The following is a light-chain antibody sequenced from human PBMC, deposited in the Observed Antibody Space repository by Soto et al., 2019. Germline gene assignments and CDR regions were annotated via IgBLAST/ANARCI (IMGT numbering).Light chain of an antibody. CDR2: DAS. CDR1: QSVSSY. Sequence: EIVLTQSPGTLSLSPGERATLSCRASQSVSSYLAWYQQKPGQAPRLLIYDASNRANGIPARFSGSGSGTDFTLTISSLEPEDFAFYYCQQRSNWHPLTFGQGTRLEIK. V-gene: IGKV3-11*01. CDR3: QQRSNWHPLT. J-gene: IGKJ5*01.